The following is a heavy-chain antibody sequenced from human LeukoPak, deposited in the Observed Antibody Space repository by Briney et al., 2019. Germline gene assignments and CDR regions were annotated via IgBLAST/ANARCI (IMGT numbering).Heavy chain of an antibody. CDR1: GFTFSSYA. D-gene: IGHD2-8*01. CDR3: ARDRLTNDAFDI. J-gene: IGHJ3*02. Sequence: PGGSLRLSCAASGFTFSSYAMSWVRQAPGKGLEWVSVISDSGSLTYYADSVKGRFTISRDNSKNTLFLQMNSLRAEDTAMYYCARDRLTNDAFDIWGQGTMVTVSS. CDR2: ISDSGSLT. V-gene: IGHV3-23*01.